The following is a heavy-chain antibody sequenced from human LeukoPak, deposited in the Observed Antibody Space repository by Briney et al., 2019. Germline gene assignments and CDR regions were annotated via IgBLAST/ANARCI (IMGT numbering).Heavy chain of an antibody. CDR3: ARQPFTRVITMVRGVIMLDAFDI. J-gene: IGHJ3*02. CDR1: GGSISSYY. CDR2: IYYSGST. V-gene: IGHV4-59*01. D-gene: IGHD3-10*01. Sequence: SETLSLTCTVSGGSISSYYWSWIRQPPGKGLEWIGYIYYSGSTNYNPSLKSRVTISVDTSKNQFSLKLSSVTAADTAVYYCARQPFTRVITMVRGVIMLDAFDIWGQGTMVTVSS.